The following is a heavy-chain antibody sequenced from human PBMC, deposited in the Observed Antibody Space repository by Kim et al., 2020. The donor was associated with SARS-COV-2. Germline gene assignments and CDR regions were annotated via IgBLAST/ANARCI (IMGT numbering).Heavy chain of an antibody. D-gene: IGHD6-19*01. CDR2: IWYDGSNK. CDR3: ARERGSGWYGEGLNFDY. CDR1: GFTFSSYG. V-gene: IGHV3-33*01. J-gene: IGHJ4*02. Sequence: GGSLRLSCAASGFTFSSYGMHWVRQAPGKGLEWVAVIWYDGSNKYYADSVKGRFTISRDNSKNTLYLQMNSLRAEDTAVYYCARERGSGWYGEGLNFDYWGQGTLVTVSS.